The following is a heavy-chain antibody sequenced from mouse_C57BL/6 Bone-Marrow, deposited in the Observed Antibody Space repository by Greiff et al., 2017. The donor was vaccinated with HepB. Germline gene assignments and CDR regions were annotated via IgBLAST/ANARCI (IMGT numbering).Heavy chain of an antibody. CDR3: ARDWDGVFDY. Sequence: QVQLKQPGAELVRPGTSVKLSCKASGYTFTSYWMHWVKQRPGQGLEWIGVIDPSDSYTNYNQKFKGKATLTVDTSSSTAYMQLSSLTSEDSAVYYCARDWDGVFDYWGQGTTLTVSS. CDR2: IDPSDSYT. V-gene: IGHV1-59*01. J-gene: IGHJ2*01. D-gene: IGHD4-1*01. CDR1: GYTFTSYW.